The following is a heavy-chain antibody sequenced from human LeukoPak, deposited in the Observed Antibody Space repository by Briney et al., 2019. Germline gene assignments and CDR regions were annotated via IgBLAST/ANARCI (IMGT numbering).Heavy chain of an antibody. J-gene: IGHJ4*02. Sequence: ASMKVSCKASGYTFTGYYMHWVRQAPGQGLEWMGWINPNSGGTNYAQKFQGRVTMTRDTSISTAYMELSRLRSDDTAVYYCARGNDYGDYFDYWGQGTLVTVSS. CDR2: INPNSGGT. V-gene: IGHV1-2*02. CDR1: GYTFTGYY. CDR3: ARGNDYGDYFDY. D-gene: IGHD4-17*01.